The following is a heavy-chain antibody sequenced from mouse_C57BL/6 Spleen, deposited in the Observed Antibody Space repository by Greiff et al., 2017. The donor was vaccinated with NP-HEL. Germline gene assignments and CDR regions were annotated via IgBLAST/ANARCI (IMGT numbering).Heavy chain of an antibody. V-gene: IGHV1-59*01. CDR2: IDPSDSYT. J-gene: IGHJ1*03. Sequence: QVQLQQPGAELVRPGTSVKLSCKASGYTFTSYWMHWVKQRPGRGLEWIGVIDPSDSYTNYNQKFKGKATLTVDTSSSTAYMQLSSLTSEDSAVYYCARSESNYWYFDVWGTGTTVTVSS. D-gene: IGHD1-3*01. CDR1: GYTFTSYW. CDR3: ARSESNYWYFDV.